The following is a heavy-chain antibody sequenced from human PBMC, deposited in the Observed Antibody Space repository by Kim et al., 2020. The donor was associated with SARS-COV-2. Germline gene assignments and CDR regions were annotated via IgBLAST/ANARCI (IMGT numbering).Heavy chain of an antibody. CDR1: GFTFSSYW. CDR3: SRLGGGGTYPRDRGGYY. J-gene: IGHJ4*01. CDR2: IKEDGSEK. D-gene: IGHD3-16*01. Sequence: GGSLRLSCAASGFTFSSYWMGWVRQAPGKGREWVANIKEDGSEKYYVDFVKGRFTISRDNAENSLSLQMHSLRADDAAIYYCSRLGGGGTYPRDRGGYY. V-gene: IGHV3-7*01.